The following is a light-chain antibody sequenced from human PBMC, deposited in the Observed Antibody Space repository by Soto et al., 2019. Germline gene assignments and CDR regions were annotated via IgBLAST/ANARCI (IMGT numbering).Light chain of an antibody. CDR3: QQYGSSPLT. J-gene: IGKJ1*01. CDR2: DAS. V-gene: IGKV3-20*01. Sequence: EIVLTQSPATLSLSPGERATLSCRASQSVSDYLAWYQQKPGQAPRLLIYDASNRATGIPARFSGSGSGTDFTLTISRLEPEDFAVYYCQQYGSSPLTFGQGTKVDIK. CDR1: QSVSDY.